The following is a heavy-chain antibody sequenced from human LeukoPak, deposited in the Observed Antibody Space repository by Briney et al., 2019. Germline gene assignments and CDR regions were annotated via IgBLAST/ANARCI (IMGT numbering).Heavy chain of an antibody. Sequence: PGGSLRLSCAASGFTFSNYAMSWVRQAPGKGLEWVSAISGSGGSTYYADSVKGRFTISRDNARNSLYLRMNSLRAEDTAVYYCARVPPWDLAHAFDIWGQGTMVTVSS. D-gene: IGHD1-26*01. CDR2: ISGSGGST. CDR3: ARVPPWDLAHAFDI. CDR1: GFTFSNYA. V-gene: IGHV3-23*01. J-gene: IGHJ3*02.